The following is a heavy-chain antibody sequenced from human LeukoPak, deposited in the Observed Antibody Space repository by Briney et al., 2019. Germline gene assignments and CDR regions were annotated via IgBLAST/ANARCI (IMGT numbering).Heavy chain of an antibody. Sequence: ASVKVPCKASGDTFTGYYIHWVRQAPGQGLEWMGWINPNSAGTNYAQKFQGRVTMTRDTSISTAYMELSRLRSDDTAVYYCAKAPYGDYYYYAMDVWGQGTTVTVSS. CDR3: AKAPYGDYYYYAMDV. CDR1: GDTFTGYY. CDR2: INPNSAGT. J-gene: IGHJ6*02. D-gene: IGHD4-17*01. V-gene: IGHV1-2*02.